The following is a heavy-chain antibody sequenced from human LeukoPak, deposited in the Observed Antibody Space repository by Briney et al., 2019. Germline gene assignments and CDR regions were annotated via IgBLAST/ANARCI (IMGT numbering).Heavy chain of an antibody. V-gene: IGHV3-7*01. CDR2: IKQDGSEK. Sequence: PGGSLRLSCESSGFIFTIHWMSWVRQAPGKGLEWVANIKQDGSEKYYVDSVKGRFTISRDNANNSLYLQMNSLRAEGTAVYYCARVRTTEADAFDIWVQGTMVTVSS. D-gene: IGHD4/OR15-4a*01. J-gene: IGHJ3*02. CDR1: GFIFTIHW. CDR3: ARVRTTEADAFDI.